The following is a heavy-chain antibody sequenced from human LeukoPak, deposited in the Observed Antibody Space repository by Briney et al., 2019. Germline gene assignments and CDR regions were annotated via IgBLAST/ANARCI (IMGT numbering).Heavy chain of an antibody. Sequence: GGSLRLSCAASGLTFSNYAMSWVCQAPGKGLEWVSAISGSGGGTYYAESVKGRFTISRDNSGDTLFLQMNSLRAEDTALYYCAKARGDRSSYGMDVWGQGTTVTVSS. J-gene: IGHJ6*02. V-gene: IGHV3-23*01. D-gene: IGHD2-21*01. CDR1: GLTFSNYA. CDR3: AKARGDRSSYGMDV. CDR2: ISGSGGGT.